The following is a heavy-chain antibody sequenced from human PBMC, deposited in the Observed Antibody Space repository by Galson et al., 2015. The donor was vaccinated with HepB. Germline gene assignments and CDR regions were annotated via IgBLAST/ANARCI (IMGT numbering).Heavy chain of an antibody. D-gene: IGHD1-7*01. CDR1: GYTFTGYY. J-gene: IGHJ1*01. V-gene: IGHV1-2*02. Sequence: SVKVSCKASGYTFTGYYMHWVRQAPGQGLEWMGWINPNSGGTNYAQKFQGRVTMTRDTSISTAYMELSRLRSDDTAVYYCARVRGHSKGNWNYISSEYFQHWGQGTLVTVSS. CDR2: INPNSGGT. CDR3: ARVRGHSKGNWNYISSEYFQH.